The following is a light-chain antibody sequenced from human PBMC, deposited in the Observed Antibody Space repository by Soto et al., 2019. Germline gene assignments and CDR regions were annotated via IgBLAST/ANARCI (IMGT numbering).Light chain of an antibody. CDR2: DTS. V-gene: IGLV7-46*01. CDR3: LLSYSDARRV. Sequence: QAVVTQEPSLTVSPGGTVTLTCGSSTGAVTSGHYPYWFQQKPGQAPRTLIYDTSNKHSWTPARFSGSLLGGKAALTLSSAQPEDEAEYYCLLSYSDARRVFGTGTRSPS. J-gene: IGLJ1*01. CDR1: TGAVTSGHY.